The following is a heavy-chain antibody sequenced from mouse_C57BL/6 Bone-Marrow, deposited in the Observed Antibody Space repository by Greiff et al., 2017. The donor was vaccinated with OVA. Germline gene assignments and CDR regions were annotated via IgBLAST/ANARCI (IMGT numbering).Heavy chain of an antibody. D-gene: IGHD3-2*02. Sequence: VQLMESGPGLVQPSQSLSITCTVSGFSLTSYGVHWVRQSPGKGLEWLGVIWSGGSTDYNAAFISRLSISKDNSKSQVFFKMNSLQADDTAIYYCARKGDSSGLYAMDYWGQGTSVTVSS. CDR2: IWSGGST. CDR3: ARKGDSSGLYAMDY. J-gene: IGHJ4*01. CDR1: GFSLTSYG. V-gene: IGHV2-2*01.